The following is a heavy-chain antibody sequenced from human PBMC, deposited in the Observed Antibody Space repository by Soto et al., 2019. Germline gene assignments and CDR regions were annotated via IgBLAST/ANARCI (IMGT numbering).Heavy chain of an antibody. D-gene: IGHD1-26*01. J-gene: IGHJ6*02. CDR1: GFTFSSFG. Sequence: ESGGGVVQPGRSLRLSCAASGFTFSSFGMHWVRQAPGKGLEWVAVISFDGSKKYYADSVKGRFTISRDNSKNTLFLQMNSLRAEDTAVYYCAKDSMGDYYGMYVWGQGTTVTVSS. CDR2: ISFDGSKK. CDR3: AKDSMGDYYGMYV. V-gene: IGHV3-30*18.